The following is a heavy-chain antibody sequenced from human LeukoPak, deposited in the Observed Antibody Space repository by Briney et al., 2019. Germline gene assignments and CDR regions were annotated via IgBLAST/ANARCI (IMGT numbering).Heavy chain of an antibody. J-gene: IGHJ6*03. CDR3: ARDRGHPGGDYYMDV. D-gene: IGHD3-10*01. Sequence: SQTLSLTCAISGDSVSSNSAAWNWIRQSPSRGLEGLGSTYYRSKWYNDHAVGGKSLITINPETAKNAFSLQLNSVTPEDTAVYYYARDRGHPGGDYYMDVWGKGTTVTVPS. CDR2: TYYRSKWYN. V-gene: IGHV6-1*01. CDR1: GDSVSSNSAA.